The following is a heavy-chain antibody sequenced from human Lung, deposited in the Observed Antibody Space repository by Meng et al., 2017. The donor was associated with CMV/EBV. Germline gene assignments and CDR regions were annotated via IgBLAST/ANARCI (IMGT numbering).Heavy chain of an antibody. Sequence: LSCAASGFMFSRFWMTWLRQVPGRGPELVAHIKEDGSEKYFVASVKGRCTISRDNAKNSLYLQIHSLRVEDTAVYYCARDPYIKAFDLWGQGTMVTVSS. CDR1: GFMFSRFW. V-gene: IGHV3-7*01. CDR2: IKEDGSEK. CDR3: ARDPYIKAFDL. J-gene: IGHJ3*01. D-gene: IGHD4-11*01.